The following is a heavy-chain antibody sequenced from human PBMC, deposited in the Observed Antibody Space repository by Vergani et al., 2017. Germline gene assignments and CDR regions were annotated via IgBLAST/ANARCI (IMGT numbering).Heavy chain of an antibody. Sequence: QVQLEQSGAEVKKPGASVKVSCKASRYTFTGYYMHWVRQAPGQGLEWMGWINPNSGGTNYAQKFQGRVTITRNTYISTSYMELSCLRSEDTAVYCCARTYFYRSGMVDPWGQGTLVTVSS. CDR2: INPNSGGT. CDR3: ARTYFYRSGMVDP. J-gene: IGHJ5*02. D-gene: IGHD3-10*01. CDR1: RYTFTGYY. V-gene: IGHV1-2*02.